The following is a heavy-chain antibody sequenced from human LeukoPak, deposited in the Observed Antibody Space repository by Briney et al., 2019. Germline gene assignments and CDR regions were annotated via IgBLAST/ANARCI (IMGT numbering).Heavy chain of an antibody. Sequence: GSLRLSCAASGFTFDDYAMSWVRQAPGKGLEGVSTISGSGGSTFYAESVKGRFTISRDNSKNTLYLQVNSLRVEDTAIYYCATTSRTIGYWGQGTLVTVSS. CDR2: ISGSGGST. V-gene: IGHV3-23*01. D-gene: IGHD1-14*01. CDR3: ATTSRTIGY. J-gene: IGHJ4*02. CDR1: GFTFDDYA.